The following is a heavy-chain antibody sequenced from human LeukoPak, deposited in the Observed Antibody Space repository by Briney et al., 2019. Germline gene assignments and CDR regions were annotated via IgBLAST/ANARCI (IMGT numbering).Heavy chain of an antibody. CDR3: ARFWSGYLPDY. CDR2: ISTDNGDT. CDR1: GYTFISYG. J-gene: IGHJ4*02. D-gene: IGHD3-3*01. Sequence: ASVKVSCKTSGYTFISYGIRWLRQAPGQGLEWMGWISTDNGDTNHAQKLQGRITMTTDTSTSTAYMELRSLRSDDTAVYFCARFWSGYLPDYWGQGTLVTVSS. V-gene: IGHV1-18*01.